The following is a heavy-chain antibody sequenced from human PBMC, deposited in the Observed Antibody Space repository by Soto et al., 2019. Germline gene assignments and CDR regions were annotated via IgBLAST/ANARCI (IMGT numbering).Heavy chain of an antibody. J-gene: IGHJ4*02. V-gene: IGHV4-31*03. CDR3: ARDNRSSTSPQQQAFDY. CDR2: IYYSGST. Sequence: QVQLQESGPGLVKPSQTLSLTCTVSGGSISSGGYYWSWIRQHPGKGLEGFGYIYYSGSTYYNPSLKSRVTISVDTSKNQFSLKLSSVTAADTAVYYCARDNRSSTSPQQQAFDYWGQGTLVTVSS. CDR1: GGSISSGGYY. D-gene: IGHD2-2*01.